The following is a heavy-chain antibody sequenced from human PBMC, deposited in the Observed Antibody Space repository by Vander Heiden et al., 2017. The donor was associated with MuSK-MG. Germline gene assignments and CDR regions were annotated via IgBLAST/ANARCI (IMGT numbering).Heavy chain of an antibody. D-gene: IGHD4-4*01. CDR1: GFTFSSYS. CDR2: ISSSSSTI. CDR3: ARGDRDSNYAFVWFDP. Sequence: EVQLVESGGGLVQPGGSLRLSCAASGFTFSSYSMNWVRQAPGKGLEWVSYISSSSSTIYYADSVKGRFTISRDNAKNSLYLQMNSLRDEDTAVYYCARGDRDSNYAFVWFDPWGQGTLVTVSS. J-gene: IGHJ5*02. V-gene: IGHV3-48*02.